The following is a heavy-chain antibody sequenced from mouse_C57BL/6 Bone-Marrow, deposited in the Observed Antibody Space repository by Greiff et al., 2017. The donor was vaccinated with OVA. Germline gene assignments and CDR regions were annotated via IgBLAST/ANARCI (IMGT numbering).Heavy chain of an antibody. D-gene: IGHD2-10*01. J-gene: IGHJ1*03. V-gene: IGHV1-77*01. CDR3: ASGAYYGNYVGWYFDV. CDR1: GYTFTDYY. CDR2: IGPGSGST. Sequence: QVQLQQSGAELVKPGASVKISCKASGYTFTDYYINWVKQRPGQGLEWIGKIGPGSGSTYYNEKFKGKATLTADKSSSTAYMQLSSLTSEDSAVYFCASGAYYGNYVGWYFDVWGTGTTVTVSS.